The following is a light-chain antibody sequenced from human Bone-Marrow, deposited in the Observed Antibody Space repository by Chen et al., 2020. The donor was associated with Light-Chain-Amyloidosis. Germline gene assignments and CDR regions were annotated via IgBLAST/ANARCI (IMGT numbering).Light chain of an antibody. CDR2: AAF. V-gene: IGKV1-39*01. CDR1: QTISSH. J-gene: IGKJ1*01. CDR3: QQSYSFPPT. Sequence: DIQMTQSPSPLSAYVGDRVTITCRASQTISSHLNWYQQKPGKAPRLLIYAAFSVQPGVPSRFSGSVFGTDFTLTISSLQPEDFAIYYCQQSYSFPPTFGQGTRV.